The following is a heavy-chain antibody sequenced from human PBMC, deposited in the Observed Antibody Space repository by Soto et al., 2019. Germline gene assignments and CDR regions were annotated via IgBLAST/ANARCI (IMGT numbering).Heavy chain of an antibody. J-gene: IGHJ2*01. CDR3: ERIDCSGNCYSRSWYFDI. D-gene: IGHD2-21*02. CDR1: GFTFSNYW. V-gene: IGHV3-7*03. Sequence: EVQLVESGGGLVQPGGSLRLSCVASGFTFSNYWMGWVRQAPGKGLEWVANIRQAGGDKRGLDFVKGRFTISRDNAQNSVYLQMNSLRAEDTAVYYCERIDCSGNCYSRSWYFDIWGRGTLVTVSS. CDR2: IRQAGGDK.